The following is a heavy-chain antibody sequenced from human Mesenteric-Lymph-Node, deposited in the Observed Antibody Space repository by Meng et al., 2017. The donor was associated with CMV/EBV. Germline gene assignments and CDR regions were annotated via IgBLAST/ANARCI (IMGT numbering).Heavy chain of an antibody. Sequence: GGSLRLSCAASGFTFSLYAMHWVRQAPGKGLEWVAVISYDGSNKYYTDSVKGRFTISRDNSKNTLFLQMNSLRAEDTAMYYCAKETGTPPGAFLDYWGQGTLVTVSS. V-gene: IGHV3-30*04. D-gene: IGHD3-3*02. J-gene: IGHJ4*02. CDR2: ISYDGSNK. CDR3: AKETGTPPGAFLDY. CDR1: GFTFSLYA.